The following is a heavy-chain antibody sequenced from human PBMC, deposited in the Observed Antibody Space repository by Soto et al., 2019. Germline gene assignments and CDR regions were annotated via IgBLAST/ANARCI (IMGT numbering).Heavy chain of an antibody. Sequence: EVQLVESGGGLVQPGGSLRLSCAASGFIFTSYNMNWARQPPGKGLEWISWVNTAGTTRYADSVEGRFTISRDNADNSLYLQLNSLRVEDTSVYYCVRDLSFGFDYWGQGILVTVSS. V-gene: IGHV3-48*01. CDR2: VNTAGTT. CDR1: GFIFTSYN. J-gene: IGHJ4*02. D-gene: IGHD3-10*01. CDR3: VRDLSFGFDY.